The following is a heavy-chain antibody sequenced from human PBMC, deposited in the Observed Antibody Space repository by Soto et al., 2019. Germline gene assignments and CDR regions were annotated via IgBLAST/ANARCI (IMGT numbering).Heavy chain of an antibody. CDR1: GFTFSIYS. CDR3: ARDFSVTYYYGSGSSENWFDP. D-gene: IGHD3-10*01. Sequence: GGSLRLSCAASGFTFSIYSMNWVRHAPGKGLEWVSSISSSSSYIYYADSVKGRFTISRDNAKNSLYLQMNSLRAEDTAVYYCARDFSVTYYYGSGSSENWFDPWGQGTLVTVSS. V-gene: IGHV3-21*01. J-gene: IGHJ5*02. CDR2: ISSSSSYI.